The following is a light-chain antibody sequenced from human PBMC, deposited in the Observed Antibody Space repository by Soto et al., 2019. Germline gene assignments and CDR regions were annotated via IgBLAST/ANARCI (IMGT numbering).Light chain of an antibody. CDR3: AAWDDSLSGYV. J-gene: IGLJ1*01. Sequence: QSVLTQPPSASGTPGQRVTISCSGSSSNIGTNSVFWYQYLPGTAPKLLIYRNNQRPSGVPDRFSGSRSGTSASLAISWLRSADEADYYCAAWDDSLSGYVFGTGTKLTVL. V-gene: IGLV1-47*01. CDR1: SSNIGTNS. CDR2: RNN.